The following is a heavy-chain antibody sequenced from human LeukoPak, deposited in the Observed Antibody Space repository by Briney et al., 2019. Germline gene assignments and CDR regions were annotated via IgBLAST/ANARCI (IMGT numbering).Heavy chain of an antibody. J-gene: IGHJ4*02. CDR2: IYPDASAD. CDR1: GYTFTTYW. V-gene: IGHV5-51*01. CDR3: ARLSGGGHTTSSYYFDY. Sequence: KVSCKASGYTFTTYWIAWVRQMPGKGLEWMGIIYPDASADRYSPSFQGQVTISVDRSISTAYLQWSSLKASDSAMYYCARLSGGGHTTSSYYFDYWGQGTLVTVSS. D-gene: IGHD6-6*01.